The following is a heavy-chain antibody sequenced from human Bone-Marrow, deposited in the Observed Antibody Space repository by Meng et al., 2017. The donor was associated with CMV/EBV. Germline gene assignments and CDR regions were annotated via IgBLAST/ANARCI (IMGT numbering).Heavy chain of an antibody. CDR3: ARAPLTRLYYYYGMDG. J-gene: IGHJ6*02. Sequence: ASVKVSCKASGYNFTSYYMHWVRQAPGQGLEWMGIINPSGGSTSYAQKFQGRVTMTRDTSTSTVYMELSSLRSEDTAVYYCARAPLTRLYYYYGMDGWGQGTTVTVSS. D-gene: IGHD6-25*01. CDR1: GYNFTSYY. CDR2: INPSGGST. V-gene: IGHV1-46*01.